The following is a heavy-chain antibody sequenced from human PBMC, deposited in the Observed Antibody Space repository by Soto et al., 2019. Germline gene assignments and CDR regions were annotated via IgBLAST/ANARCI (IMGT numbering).Heavy chain of an antibody. Sequence: PGGSLRLSCAAPGFTFDDYAMHCARQAPGKGLEWVSGINWNSVTIDYADSVKGRFTISRDNAKNSLYLQMDSLRAEDTAFYFCARDHDEDFGYDLDYFDYWGQGTLVTVSS. CDR2: INWNSVTI. D-gene: IGHD5-12*01. CDR1: GFTFDDYA. J-gene: IGHJ4*02. V-gene: IGHV3-9*01. CDR3: ARDHDEDFGYDLDYFDY.